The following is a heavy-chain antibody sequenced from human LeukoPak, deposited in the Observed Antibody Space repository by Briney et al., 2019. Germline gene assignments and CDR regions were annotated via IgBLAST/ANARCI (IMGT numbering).Heavy chain of an antibody. CDR1: GFTFSSSA. Sequence: PGGSLRLSCAASGFTFSSSAMSWVRQAPGKGLEWVAVISYDGNNEYNVDSVKGRFTISRDISKDTLYLQMNSLRADDTAVYYCARGDYYDSGGYYGPFDYWGQGTLVTVSS. J-gene: IGHJ4*02. CDR3: ARGDYYDSGGYYGPFDY. V-gene: IGHV3-30*03. D-gene: IGHD3-22*01. CDR2: ISYDGNNE.